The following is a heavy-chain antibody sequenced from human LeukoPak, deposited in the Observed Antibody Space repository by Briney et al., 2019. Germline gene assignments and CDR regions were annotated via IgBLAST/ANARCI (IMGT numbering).Heavy chain of an antibody. CDR1: GFTFSSYA. CDR2: ISGSGGST. V-gene: IGHV3-23*01. Sequence: GGSLRLSCAASGFTFSSYAMSWVRQAPGKGLEWVSAISGSGGSTYYADSVKGRFTISRDNSKNTLYLQMNSLRAEDTAVYYCAKDSASGYCSSTSCYYHHLDCWGQGTLVTVSS. CDR3: AKDSASGYCSSTSCYYHHLDC. J-gene: IGHJ4*02. D-gene: IGHD2-2*01.